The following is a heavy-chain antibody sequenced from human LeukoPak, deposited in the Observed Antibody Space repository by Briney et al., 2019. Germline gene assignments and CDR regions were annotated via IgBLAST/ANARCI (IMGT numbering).Heavy chain of an antibody. J-gene: IGHJ4*02. CDR1: GFRFSGCL. CDR2: INEVGSKT. Sequence: GGSLRVSCAASGFRFSGCLVSWVRQAPGKGLEWVATINEVGSKTYYDDSVRGRFTISRDNAKNSLYLEMSSLRAEDTAVYFCARLLGTVTTFGNWGQGTLVTVSS. D-gene: IGHD1-26*01. V-gene: IGHV3-7*01. CDR3: ARLLGTVTTFGN.